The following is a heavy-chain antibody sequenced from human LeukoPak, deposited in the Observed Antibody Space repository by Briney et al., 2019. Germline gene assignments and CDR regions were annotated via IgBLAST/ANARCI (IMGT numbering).Heavy chain of an antibody. D-gene: IGHD3-10*01. J-gene: IGHJ4*02. Sequence: ASVKVSCKASGYTFTGYYMHWVRQAPGQGLEWMGWINPNSGGTNYAQKFQGRVTMTRDTSISTAYMELSRLRSDDTAVYYCASVYYYGSGSFESRHFDYWGQGTLVTVSS. CDR3: ASVYYYGSGSFESRHFDY. CDR2: INPNSGGT. CDR1: GYTFTGYY. V-gene: IGHV1-2*02.